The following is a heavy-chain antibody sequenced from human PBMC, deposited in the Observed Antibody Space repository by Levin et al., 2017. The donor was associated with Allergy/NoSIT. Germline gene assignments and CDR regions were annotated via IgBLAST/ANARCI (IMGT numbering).Heavy chain of an antibody. CDR3: ARDSSSTWVNFDY. J-gene: IGHJ4*02. Sequence: SETLSLTCAVYGGSFSDYYWSWIRQPPGKGLEWIGEIYHSGSTNYNPSLKSRVTISVDTSKNQFSLKLSSVTAADTAVYYCARDSSSTWVNFDYWGQGTLVTVSS. CDR2: IYHSGST. CDR1: GGSFSDYY. V-gene: IGHV4-34*01. D-gene: IGHD6-13*01.